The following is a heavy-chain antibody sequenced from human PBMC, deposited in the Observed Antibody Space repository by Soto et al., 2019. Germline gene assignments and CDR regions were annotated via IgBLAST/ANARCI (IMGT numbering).Heavy chain of an antibody. CDR1: GYSFTSYY. V-gene: IGHV1-46*01. CDR3: ARSDSSGYYFWFDP. D-gene: IGHD3-22*01. Sequence: ASVKVSCKASGYSFTSYYIHWVRQAPGQGLEWMGIINPSGGTSYAQKFQGRVTMTTDTSTSTAYMELRSLRSDDTAVYYCARSDSSGYYFWFDPWGQGTLVTVS. CDR2: INPSGGT. J-gene: IGHJ5*02.